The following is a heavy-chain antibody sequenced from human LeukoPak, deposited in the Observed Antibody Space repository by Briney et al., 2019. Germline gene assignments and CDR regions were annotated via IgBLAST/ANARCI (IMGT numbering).Heavy chain of an antibody. V-gene: IGHV3-23*01. CDR2: ISGSGGST. CDR1: GFTFSSYA. Sequence: GGSLRLSCAASGFTFSSYAMSWVRQAPGKGLEWVSAISGSGGSTYYADSVEGRFTISRDNSKNTLYLQMNSLRAEDTAVYYCAKPSQGSSGWSSPSEFDYWGQGTLVTVSS. J-gene: IGHJ4*02. D-gene: IGHD6-19*01. CDR3: AKPSQGSSGWSSPSEFDY.